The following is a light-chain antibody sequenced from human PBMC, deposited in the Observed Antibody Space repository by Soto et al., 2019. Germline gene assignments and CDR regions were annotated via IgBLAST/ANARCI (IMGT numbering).Light chain of an antibody. CDR3: QQYNSYSPYT. CDR2: DAS. CDR1: QSISSW. V-gene: IGKV1-5*01. Sequence: DIQMNQSPSTLSASVGDRVTITCRASQSISSWLAWYQQKPGKAPKLLIYDASSLESGVPSRFSGSGSGTEFTLTISSLQPDDFATYYCQQYNSYSPYTFGQGTKLENK. J-gene: IGKJ2*01.